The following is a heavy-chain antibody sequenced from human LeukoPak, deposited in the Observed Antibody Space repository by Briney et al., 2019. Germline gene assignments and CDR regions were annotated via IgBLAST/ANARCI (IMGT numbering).Heavy chain of an antibody. Sequence: SETLSLTCTVSTYSISSGYYWGWIRQPPGKGLEWIGYIYYSGSTNYNPSLKSRVTISVDTSKNQFSLKLSSVTAADTAVYYCARDKRGWFGESAQGMDVWGQGTTVTVSS. CDR2: IYYSGST. D-gene: IGHD3-10*01. CDR3: ARDKRGWFGESAQGMDV. CDR1: TYSISSGYY. J-gene: IGHJ6*02. V-gene: IGHV4-61*01.